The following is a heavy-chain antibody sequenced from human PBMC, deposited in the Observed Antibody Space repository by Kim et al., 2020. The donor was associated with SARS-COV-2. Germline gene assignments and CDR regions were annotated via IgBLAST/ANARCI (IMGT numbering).Heavy chain of an antibody. V-gene: IGHV3-9*01. J-gene: IGHJ4*02. CDR3: TKGRYGDYGGFDF. D-gene: IGHD4-17*01. Sequence: YAASVKGRFTISRDNAKNSLYLQMNSLRAEDTALYYCTKGRYGDYGGFDFWGQGTLVTVSS.